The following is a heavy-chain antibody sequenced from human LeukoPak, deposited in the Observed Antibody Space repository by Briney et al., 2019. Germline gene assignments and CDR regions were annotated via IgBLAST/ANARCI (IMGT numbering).Heavy chain of an antibody. CDR3: ASSTTVVTPEYFQH. D-gene: IGHD4-23*01. CDR2: IYYSGST. J-gene: IGHJ1*01. Sequence: SETLSLTCTVSGGSISSYYWSWIRQPPGKGLEWIGYIYYSGSTNYNPSLKSRVTISVDTSKNQFSLKLSSVTAADTAVYYCASSTTVVTPEYFQHWGQGTLVTVSS. V-gene: IGHV4-59*08. CDR1: GGSISSYY.